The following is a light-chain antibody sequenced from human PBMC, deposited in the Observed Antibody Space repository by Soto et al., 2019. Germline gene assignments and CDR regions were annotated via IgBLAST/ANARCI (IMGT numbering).Light chain of an antibody. CDR2: GAS. J-gene: IGKJ1*01. CDR1: QSVSIND. Sequence: EIVLTQSPATRSLSPGERATLSCRASQSVSINDLAWYQQKPGQAPRLLIYGASIRATGIPDRFSGSGSGTDFTLTISRLEPEDFAVYYCQQYGGSSWTFGQGTKVDIK. V-gene: IGKV3-20*01. CDR3: QQYGGSSWT.